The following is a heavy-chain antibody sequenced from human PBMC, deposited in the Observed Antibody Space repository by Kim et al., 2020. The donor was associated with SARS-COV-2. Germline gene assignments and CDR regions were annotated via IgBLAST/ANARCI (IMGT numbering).Heavy chain of an antibody. CDR3: ATTRGYCSSTSCPFDY. J-gene: IGHJ4*02. CDR1: GGSISSGGYS. CDR2: IYHSGST. V-gene: IGHV4-30-2*01. D-gene: IGHD2-2*01. Sequence: SETLSLTCAVSGGSISSGGYSWSWIRQPPEKGLEWIGYIYHSGSTYYNPSLKSRVTISVDRSKNQFSLKLSSVTAADTAVYYCATTRGYCSSTSCPFDYWGQGTLVTVSS.